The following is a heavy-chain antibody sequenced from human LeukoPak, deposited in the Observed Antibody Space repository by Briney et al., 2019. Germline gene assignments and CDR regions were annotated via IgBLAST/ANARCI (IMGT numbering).Heavy chain of an antibody. CDR1: GDSISSNRYY. V-gene: IGHV4-39*01. J-gene: IGHJ2*01. CDR2: FFYRGTP. D-gene: IGHD2-8*02. Sequence: SESRSLTCIVSGDSISSNRYYWGRLRQSPGQGLEWIRSFFYRGTPYYNPSIKNRVTIIVDTSKNQSSLKVTSMTAADTAIYYCARQTCTDTSCAVYRWYFDLWGRGALVTVSS. CDR3: ARQTCTDTSCAVYRWYFDL.